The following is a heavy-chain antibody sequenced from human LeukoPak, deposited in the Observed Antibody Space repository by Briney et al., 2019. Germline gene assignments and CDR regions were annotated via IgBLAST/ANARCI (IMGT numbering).Heavy chain of an antibody. D-gene: IGHD1-1*01. CDR2: IRYDGDQK. CDR1: GFTFSSYG. Sequence: GGSLRLSCAASGFTFSSYGMQWVRQAPGKGLEWVTFIRYDGDQKFYADSVKGRFTISRDNSKNTLSLQMNSLRADDTAVYYCAKEMYSGATGTHLFDYWGQGTLVTVSS. J-gene: IGHJ4*02. V-gene: IGHV3-30*02. CDR3: AKEMYSGATGTHLFDY.